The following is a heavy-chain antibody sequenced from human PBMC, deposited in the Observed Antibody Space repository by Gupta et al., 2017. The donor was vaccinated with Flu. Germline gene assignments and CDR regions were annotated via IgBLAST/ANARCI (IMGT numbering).Heavy chain of an antibody. Sequence: VQLVESGGGLVQPGGSLRFSCGASGFTLSDYWMRWVRQAPGKGPELVANINRDGSVINYMDFVRGRFTISRDNAKNAVYFQMNSLRVDDTAVYYCARDVGSGDYDSWGQGTLVTVSS. J-gene: IGHJ5*01. V-gene: IGHV3-7*01. D-gene: IGHD4-17*01. CDR1: GFTLSDYW. CDR2: INRDGSVI. CDR3: ARDVGSGDYDS.